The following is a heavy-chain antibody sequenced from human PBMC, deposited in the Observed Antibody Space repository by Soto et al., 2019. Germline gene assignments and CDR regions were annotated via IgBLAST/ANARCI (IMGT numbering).Heavy chain of an antibody. CDR3: AKHGFSGTYFHFAY. CDR1: GFPFINFA. J-gene: IGHJ4*02. CDR2: ISGSGGRT. V-gene: IGHV3-23*01. D-gene: IGHD3-10*01. Sequence: EVQLLEAGGSLVQPGGSLRLSCEASGFPFINFAMNWVRQSPGKGLEWVSSISGSGGRTWYADSVRGRFTISRDNSQNTLYLQMNGLRGEDTAVYYCAKHGFSGTYFHFAYWGQGALVTVSS.